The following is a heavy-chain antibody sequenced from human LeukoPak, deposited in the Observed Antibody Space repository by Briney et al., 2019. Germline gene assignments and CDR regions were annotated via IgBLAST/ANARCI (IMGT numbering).Heavy chain of an antibody. J-gene: IGHJ1*01. D-gene: IGHD3-22*01. CDR2: IYYSGRA. CDR3: ARRRYYDGSGYLE. V-gene: IGHV4-39*01. Sequence: PSETLSLTCSVSGDSVSRSDSYWGWIRQPPGEGLEWSGAIYYSGRAYYSPSLKSGVTMSVDPSNNQLSLSLGSVTAADTAVYYCARRRYYDGSGYLEWGQGTLLSVSS. CDR1: GDSVSRSDSY.